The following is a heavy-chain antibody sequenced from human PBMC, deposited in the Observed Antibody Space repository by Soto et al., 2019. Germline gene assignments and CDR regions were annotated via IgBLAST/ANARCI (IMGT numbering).Heavy chain of an antibody. D-gene: IGHD6-13*01. V-gene: IGHV1-69*01. Sequence: QVQLVQSGAEVKKPGSSVKLSCKTSGGTFRNYAINWVRQAPGQGLEWMGGSIPVFSTANYAQTFQGRFTSTADESTSTAYMELSSLRSEDTAVYYCAIPLPKQQLVRGAFDHWGQGTLVTVAS. CDR1: GGTFRNYA. CDR2: SIPVFSTA. CDR3: AIPLPKQQLVRGAFDH. J-gene: IGHJ4*02.